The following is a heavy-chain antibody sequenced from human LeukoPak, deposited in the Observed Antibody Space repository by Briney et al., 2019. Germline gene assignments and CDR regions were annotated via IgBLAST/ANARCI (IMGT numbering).Heavy chain of an antibody. V-gene: IGHV4-39*07. CDR3: ASVPYYYDSSGYL. D-gene: IGHD3-22*01. J-gene: IGHJ4*02. CDR2: IYYSGST. Sequence: SETLSLTCTVSGGSISSSSYYWGWIRQPPGKGLEWIGSIYYSGSTYYNPSLKSRVTISVDTSKNQFSLKLSSVTAADTAVYYCASVPYYYDSSGYLWGQGTLVTVSS. CDR1: GGSISSSSYY.